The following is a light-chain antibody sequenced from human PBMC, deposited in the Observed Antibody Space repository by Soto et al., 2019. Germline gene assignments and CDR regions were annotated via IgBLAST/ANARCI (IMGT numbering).Light chain of an antibody. CDR3: QQTDSFPT. V-gene: IGKV1-12*01. CDR2: GAS. CDR1: QDIASW. Sequence: DVQMTQSPSSVSASVGDRVTITCRASQDIASWIAWYQQKPGKAPPLLISGASSLQSGVPSRFSGGGSGTDFTLTISTLQPEDFANYYCQQTDSFPTFGRGTRLEIK. J-gene: IGKJ5*01.